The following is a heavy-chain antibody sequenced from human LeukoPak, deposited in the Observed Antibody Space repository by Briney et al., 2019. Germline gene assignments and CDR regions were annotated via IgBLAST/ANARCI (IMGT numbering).Heavy chain of an antibody. D-gene: IGHD1-26*01. CDR1: GFTFSSYG. J-gene: IGHJ4*02. Sequence: GGSLRLSCAASGFTFSSYGMHWVRQAPGKGLECVSSITGSGGRTYYADSVKGRFTISRDDSKNMLYLQMNSLRAEDTAVYYCAKAPARGTSTFDYWGQGTLVTVSS. CDR2: ITGSGGRT. CDR3: AKAPARGTSTFDY. V-gene: IGHV3-23*01.